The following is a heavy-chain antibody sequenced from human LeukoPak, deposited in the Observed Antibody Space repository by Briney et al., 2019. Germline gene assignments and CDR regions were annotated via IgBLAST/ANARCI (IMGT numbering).Heavy chain of an antibody. CDR1: GYTFTRYG. Sequence: GASVKVSRKASGYTFTRYGISWVRQPPAQGLEWVGWINANNGNKNYPHKLQGRVTMTTDTSTSTAYMELRSLRPDDTAVYYCARGGITTVRGVIISGNTVLKDWGQGTLVTVSS. J-gene: IGHJ4*02. CDR3: ARGGITTVRGVIISGNTVLKD. V-gene: IGHV1-18*04. D-gene: IGHD3-10*01. CDR2: INANNGNK.